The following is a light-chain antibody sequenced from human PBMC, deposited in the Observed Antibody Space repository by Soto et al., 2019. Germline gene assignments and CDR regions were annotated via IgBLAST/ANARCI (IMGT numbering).Light chain of an antibody. CDR2: DAS. V-gene: IGKV3-11*01. Sequence: EIVFTQSPATLSLSPGERATLSCRASQSVSSYLAWYQQKPGQAPRLLIYDASNRATGIPARFSGSGSGTDFTLTIRSIETEDSAVYYCQQRHMWPITVGPGPRREIK. J-gene: IGKJ5*01. CDR3: QQRHMWPIT. CDR1: QSVSSY.